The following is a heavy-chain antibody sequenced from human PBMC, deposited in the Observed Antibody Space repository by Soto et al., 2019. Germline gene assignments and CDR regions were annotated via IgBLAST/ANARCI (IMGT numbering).Heavy chain of an antibody. CDR1: GGSISSGGYF. J-gene: IGHJ6*02. D-gene: IGHD6-6*01. Sequence: QVQLQESGPGLVKPSQTLSLTCTVSGGSISSGGYFWSWIRQHPGKGLELIGFIYYSGSTYYNPSPKSRLTXXVDPSKNQFPLKLSSVTAADTAVYYCAREGAAPYYYYGMDVWGQGTTVTVSS. CDR3: AREGAAPYYYYGMDV. V-gene: IGHV4-31*03. CDR2: IYYSGST.